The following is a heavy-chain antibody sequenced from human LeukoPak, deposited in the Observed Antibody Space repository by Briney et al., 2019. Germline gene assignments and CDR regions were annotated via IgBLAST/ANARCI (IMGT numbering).Heavy chain of an antibody. D-gene: IGHD1-26*01. J-gene: IGHJ4*02. CDR3: VRRTSGSYSDY. CDR2: ISYSGSTT. Sequence: NASETLSLTCTVSGVSISSSSVYWGWIRQPPGKGLEWIATISYSGSTTSYNPSLKSRVTISVDTSKNQFSLRLNSVTAADTAVYYCVRRTSGSYSDYWGQGTLVTVSS. CDR1: GVSISSSSVY. V-gene: IGHV4-39*01.